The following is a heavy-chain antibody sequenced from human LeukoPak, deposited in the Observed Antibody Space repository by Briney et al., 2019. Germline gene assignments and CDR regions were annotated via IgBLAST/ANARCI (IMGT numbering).Heavy chain of an antibody. CDR2: IYHSGST. Sequence: SETLSLTCAVSGGSISSGGYSWSWIRQPPGKGLEWIGYIYHSGSTYYNPSLKSRVTISVDRSKNQFSLKLSSVTAADMAVYYCARASGYGGAYFDYWGQGTLVTVSS. CDR1: GGSISSGGYS. J-gene: IGHJ4*02. V-gene: IGHV4-30-2*01. D-gene: IGHD5-12*01. CDR3: ARASGYGGAYFDY.